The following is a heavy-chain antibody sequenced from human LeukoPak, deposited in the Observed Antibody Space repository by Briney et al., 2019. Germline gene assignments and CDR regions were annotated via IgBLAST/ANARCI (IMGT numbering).Heavy chain of an antibody. CDR3: AREIQTDNWFDP. Sequence: SQTLSLTCTVSGGSISGGSYHWSWIRQPAGKGLEWIGRIYTSGSTNYNPSLKSRVTISVDTSKNQFSLKLSSVTAADTAVYYCAREIQTDNWFDPWGQGTLVTVSS. CDR2: IYTSGST. V-gene: IGHV4-61*02. J-gene: IGHJ5*02. D-gene: IGHD5-18*01. CDR1: GGSISGGSYH.